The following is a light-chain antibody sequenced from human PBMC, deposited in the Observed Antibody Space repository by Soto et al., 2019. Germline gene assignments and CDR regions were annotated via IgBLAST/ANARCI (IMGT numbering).Light chain of an antibody. J-gene: IGKJ1*01. CDR2: GAS. V-gene: IGKV3-20*01. CDR3: QQYGSSPLT. CDR1: QSVSSSL. Sequence: EIVLTHSPGTLSLSPGERVTLSCKASQSVSSSLLAWYQQKPGQAPRLLIYGASSRATGIPDRFSGSGSGTDFTLTISRLEAEDFAVYYCQQYGSSPLTFGQGTKVDIK.